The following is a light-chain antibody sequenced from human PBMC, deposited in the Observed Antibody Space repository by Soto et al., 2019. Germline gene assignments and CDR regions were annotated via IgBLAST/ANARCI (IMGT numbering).Light chain of an antibody. V-gene: IGKV3D-15*01. CDR1: QSVDSN. CDR3: QQYNNWPLT. J-gene: IGKJ4*01. Sequence: EIVLAQSPETLSLSPGERATLSCRASQSVDSNYLAWYQQKPGQAPRILIYDASNRATGIPARFSGSGSGTDFTLTISSLQSEDFAVYYCQQYNNWPLTFGGGTKVDI. CDR2: DAS.